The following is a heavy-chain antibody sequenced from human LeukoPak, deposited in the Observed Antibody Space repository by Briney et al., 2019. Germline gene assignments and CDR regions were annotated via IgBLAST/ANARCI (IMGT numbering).Heavy chain of an antibody. CDR2: IYYSGST. D-gene: IGHD6-13*01. V-gene: IGHV4-31*03. Sequence: SETLSLTCTVSGGSFSSSSYYWAWIRQHPGKGLEWIGYIYYSGSTYYNPSLKSRVTISVDTSKNQFSLKLSSVTAADTAVYYCARTAAAAPSGFDPWGQGTLVTVSS. CDR3: ARTAAAAPSGFDP. J-gene: IGHJ5*02. CDR1: GGSFSSSSYY.